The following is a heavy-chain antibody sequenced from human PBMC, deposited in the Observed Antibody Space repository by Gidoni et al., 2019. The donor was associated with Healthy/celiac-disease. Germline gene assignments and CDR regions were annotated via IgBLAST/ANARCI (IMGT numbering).Heavy chain of an antibody. CDR2: IWYDGSNK. Sequence: QVQLVESGGGVVQPGRSLRLSCAASGFTFSSYGMHWVRQAPGKGLEWVAVIWYDGSNKYYADSVKGRFTISRDNSKNTLYLQMNSLRAEDTAVYYCARVGDILTGYFPGYYGMDVWGQGTTVTVSS. J-gene: IGHJ6*02. CDR3: ARVGDILTGYFPGYYGMDV. CDR1: GFTFSSYG. V-gene: IGHV3-33*01. D-gene: IGHD3-9*01.